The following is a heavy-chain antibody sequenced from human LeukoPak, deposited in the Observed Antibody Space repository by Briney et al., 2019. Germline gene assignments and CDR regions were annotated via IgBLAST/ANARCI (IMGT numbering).Heavy chain of an antibody. J-gene: IGHJ4*02. D-gene: IGHD2-2*01. CDR3: AKEWTLSTTWYQDYFDY. V-gene: IGHV3-23*01. CDR2: TSGSGDRT. Sequence: ETLSLTCTVSGFSISSGYYWGWIRQPPGKGLEWVAATSGSGDRTYYADSVKGRFTISRDNSKNTVYLQMNSLTAEDTAIYYCAKEWTLSTTWYQDYFDYWGQGTLVTVSS. CDR1: GFSISSGYY.